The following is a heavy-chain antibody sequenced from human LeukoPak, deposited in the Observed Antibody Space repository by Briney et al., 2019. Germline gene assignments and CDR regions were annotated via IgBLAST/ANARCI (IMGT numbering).Heavy chain of an antibody. CDR3: ARDPAAGFDYFDY. D-gene: IGHD6-13*01. CDR2: INPSGGST. CDR1: GYTFTSYY. Sequence: APVKVSCKASGYTFTSYYMHWVRQAPGQELEWMGIINPSGGSTSYAQKFQGRVTMTRDTSTSTVYMELSSLRSEDTAVYYCARDPAAGFDYFDYWGQGTLVTVSS. V-gene: IGHV1-46*01. J-gene: IGHJ4*02.